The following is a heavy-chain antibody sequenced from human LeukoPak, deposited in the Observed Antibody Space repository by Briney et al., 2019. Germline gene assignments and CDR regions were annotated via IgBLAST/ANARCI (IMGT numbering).Heavy chain of an antibody. D-gene: IGHD6-13*01. V-gene: IGHV1-24*01. CDR2: FDPEDGET. CDR1: GYTLTELS. J-gene: IGHJ4*02. CDR3: ATDTQQLVLVY. Sequence: GASVKVSCKVSGYTLTELSMHGVREAPGKGLEWMGGFDPEDGETIYAQKLQGRVTMTEDTSTDTAYMELSSLRSEDTAVYYCATDTQQLVLVYWGQGTLVTVSS.